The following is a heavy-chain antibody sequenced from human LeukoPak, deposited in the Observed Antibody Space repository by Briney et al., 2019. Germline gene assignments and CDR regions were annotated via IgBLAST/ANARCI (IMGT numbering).Heavy chain of an antibody. CDR3: ARAAGSGYYFYMDV. V-gene: IGHV3-20*04. Sequence: GGSLRLSCAASGFTFDDHGMSWVRQAPGKGLEWVSGIEWDGGSTGYADSVKGRFTISRDNAKNSLYLQMNSLRSEDTALYYCARAAGSGYYFYMDVWGKGTTVTVSS. J-gene: IGHJ6*03. CDR1: GFTFDDHG. CDR2: IEWDGGST.